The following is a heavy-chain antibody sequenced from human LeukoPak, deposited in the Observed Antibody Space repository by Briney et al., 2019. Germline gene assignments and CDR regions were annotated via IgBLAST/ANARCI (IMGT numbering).Heavy chain of an antibody. CDR2: VYHSGST. V-gene: IGHV4-30-2*01. Sequence: SQTLSLTCTVSGGSISITGISWNWVRQPPGKGLEWIGCVYHSGSTYLNPSLKSRVTMSVDKSKNQFSLKLSSVTAADTAVYYCARGDDSSGYGCFDYWGQGTLVTVSS. D-gene: IGHD3-22*01. CDR3: ARGDDSSGYGCFDY. J-gene: IGHJ4*02. CDR1: GGSISITGIS.